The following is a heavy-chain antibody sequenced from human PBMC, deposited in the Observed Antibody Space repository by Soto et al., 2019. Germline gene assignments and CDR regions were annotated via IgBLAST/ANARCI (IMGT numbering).Heavy chain of an antibody. CDR1: GFTFSSYA. J-gene: IGHJ4*02. Sequence: GGSLRLSCAASGFTFSSYAMSWVRQAPGKGLEWVANINPHGSEGYYVDSVKGRFTISRDNAKNTVYLQMNSLRVDDTAVYYCARDLRGSPDYWGQGTVVTVSS. D-gene: IGHD1-26*01. CDR3: ARDLRGSPDY. CDR2: INPHGSEG. V-gene: IGHV3-7*01.